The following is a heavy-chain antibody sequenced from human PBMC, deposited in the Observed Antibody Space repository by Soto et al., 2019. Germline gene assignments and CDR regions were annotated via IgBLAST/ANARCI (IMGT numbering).Heavy chain of an antibody. CDR3: ASDPEGVSGIAYGMDV. V-gene: IGHV1-46*01. CDR2: INPSGGST. D-gene: IGHD6-13*01. J-gene: IGHJ6*02. Sequence: GASVKVSCKASGYTFTSYYMHWVRQAPGQGLEWMGIINPSGGSTSYAQKFQGRVTMTRDTSTSTVYMELSSLRSEDTAVYYCASDPEGVSGIAYGMDVWGQGTTVTVSS. CDR1: GYTFTSYY.